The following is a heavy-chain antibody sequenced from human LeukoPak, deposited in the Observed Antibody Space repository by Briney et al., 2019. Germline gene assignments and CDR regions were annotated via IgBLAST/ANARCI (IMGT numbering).Heavy chain of an antibody. Sequence: TGGSPRLSCAASGFTFSSYGMHWVRQAPGKGLEWVAVIWYDGSNKYYADSVKGRFTISRDNSKNTLYLQMNSLRAEDTAVYYCARDRGYSYGPYWFDPWGQGTLVTVSS. CDR3: ARDRGYSYGPYWFDP. CDR2: IWYDGSNK. V-gene: IGHV3-33*01. CDR1: GFTFSSYG. J-gene: IGHJ5*02. D-gene: IGHD5-18*01.